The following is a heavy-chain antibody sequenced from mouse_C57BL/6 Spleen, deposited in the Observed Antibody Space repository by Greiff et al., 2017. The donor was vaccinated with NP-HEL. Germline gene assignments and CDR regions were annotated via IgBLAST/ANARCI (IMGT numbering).Heavy chain of an antibody. CDR1: GYSITSGYY. CDR2: ISYDGSN. V-gene: IGHV3-6*01. D-gene: IGHD2-3*01. Sequence: EVKLMESGPGLVKPSQSLSLTCSVTGYSITSGYYWNWIRQFPGNKLEWMGYISYDGSNNYNPSLKNRISITRDTSKNQFFLKLNSVTTEDTATYYCARDDGPLDYWGQGTTLTVSS. CDR3: ARDDGPLDY. J-gene: IGHJ2*01.